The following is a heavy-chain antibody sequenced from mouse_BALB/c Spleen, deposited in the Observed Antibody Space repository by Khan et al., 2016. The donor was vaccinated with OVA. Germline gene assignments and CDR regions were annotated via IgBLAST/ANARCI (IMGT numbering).Heavy chain of an antibody. D-gene: IGHD2-2*01. Sequence: VQLKESGPELMKPGASVKISCKASGYSFTSYYIHWLMQSHGKSLEWIGYIDPFSGGTTYNQQFKGKATLTVDKSSSIVYIHLSNLTSEDAAVYYCTRQGYVAWFTYWGQGTLVTVSA. V-gene: IGHV1S135*01. J-gene: IGHJ3*01. CDR3: TRQGYVAWFTY. CDR2: IDPFSGGT. CDR1: GYSFTSYY.